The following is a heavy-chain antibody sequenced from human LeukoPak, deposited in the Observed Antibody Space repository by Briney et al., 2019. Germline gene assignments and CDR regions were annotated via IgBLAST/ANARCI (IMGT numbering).Heavy chain of an antibody. CDR2: ISYDGSNK. D-gene: IGHD1-26*01. CDR3: AVLVGATKGPDY. Sequence: PGRSLRLSCAASGFTFSSYAMHWVRQAPGKGLEWVAVISYDGSNKYYADSVKGRFTISRDNSKNTLYLQMNSLRAEDTAVYFCAVLVGATKGPDYWGQGTLVTVSS. J-gene: IGHJ4*02. CDR1: GFTFSSYA. V-gene: IGHV3-30-3*01.